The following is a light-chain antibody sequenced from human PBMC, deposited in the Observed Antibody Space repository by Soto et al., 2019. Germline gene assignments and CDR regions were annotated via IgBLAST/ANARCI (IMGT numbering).Light chain of an antibody. CDR1: QSVSSSY. CDR2: GAS. Sequence: EIVLTQSPGTLSLSPGERATLSCRASQSVSSSYLAWYQQKPGQAPRLLIYGASSRATGIPDRFSGSGSGTDFTLNISRLEPEDFAVYSCQQYGSSPLTCGGGTKVEIK. V-gene: IGKV3-20*01. J-gene: IGKJ4*01. CDR3: QQYGSSPLT.